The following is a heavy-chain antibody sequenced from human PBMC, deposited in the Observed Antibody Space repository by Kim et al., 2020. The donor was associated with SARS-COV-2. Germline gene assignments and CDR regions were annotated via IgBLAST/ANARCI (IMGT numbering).Heavy chain of an antibody. CDR2: IIHIFGTA. D-gene: IGHD3-22*01. Sequence: SVKVSCKASGGTFSSYDITWVRQAPGQGLEWMGGIIHIFGTANYAQKFQGRVTITGDGSTSTAYTELRSLRSEDTARYFCASWELYDSGVYYYAHFVYWGQGTLVTVSS. J-gene: IGHJ4*02. V-gene: IGHV1-69*13. CDR3: ASWELYDSGVYYYAHFVY. CDR1: GGTFSSYD.